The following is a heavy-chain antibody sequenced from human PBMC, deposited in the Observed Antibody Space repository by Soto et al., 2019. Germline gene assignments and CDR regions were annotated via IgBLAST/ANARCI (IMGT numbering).Heavy chain of an antibody. J-gene: IGHJ5*02. CDR3: AKGPSIAANYNWFDP. D-gene: IGHD6-6*01. CDR2: ISGSGGST. Sequence: PGGSLRLSCAASGLTFSSYAMSWVRQAPGKGLEWVSSISGSGGSTYYADSVKGRFTISRDNSKNTLYLQMNSLRAEDTAVYYCAKGPSIAANYNWFDPWGQGTLVTVSS. V-gene: IGHV3-23*01. CDR1: GLTFSSYA.